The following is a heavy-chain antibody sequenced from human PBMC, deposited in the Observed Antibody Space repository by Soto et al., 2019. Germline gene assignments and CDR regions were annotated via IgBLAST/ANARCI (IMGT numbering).Heavy chain of an antibody. D-gene: IGHD1-1*01. J-gene: IGHJ4*02. CDR2: INESGST. CDR3: ARGSGIVALPGELEDVKYDY. V-gene: IGHV4-34*01. CDR1: GQXFSGHS. Sequence: QVQLQQWGAGLVKPSETLSLSCAVYGQXFSGHSXAWIXQXXXXXXXWXGEINESGSTYYNPSLKSRVTISTDTSKNQFSLKLSSVSAADTAAYFCARGSGIVALPGELEDVKYDYWGQGTLVNVSS.